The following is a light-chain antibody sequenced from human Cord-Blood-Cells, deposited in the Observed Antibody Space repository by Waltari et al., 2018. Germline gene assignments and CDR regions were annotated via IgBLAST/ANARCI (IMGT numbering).Light chain of an antibody. CDR2: QDS. CDR3: QAWDSSTVV. CDR1: KSGDKY. V-gene: IGLV3-1*01. J-gene: IGLJ2*01. Sequence: SYELTQPPSVSVSPGQTASIPCSVGKSGDKYACWYQQKPGQSPVLVIYQDSKRPSGIPERFSGSNSGNTATLTISGTQAMDEADYYCQAWDSSTVVFGGGTKLTVL.